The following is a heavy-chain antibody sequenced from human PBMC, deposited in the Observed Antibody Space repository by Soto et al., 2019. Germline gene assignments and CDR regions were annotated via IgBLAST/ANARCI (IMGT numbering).Heavy chain of an antibody. Sequence: QVQLQESGPGLVKPSPTLSLTCTVSGGSISSGGYYWSWIRQHPGKGLECIGYIYYSGSTYFNPSLKSRLTIAVDTSKNQSSLQVSSVTTADTAVYYCARAGQSSSSEGANWFDPWGQGTLVTVSS. CDR2: IYYSGST. D-gene: IGHD6-6*01. J-gene: IGHJ5*02. CDR3: ARAGQSSSSEGANWFDP. V-gene: IGHV4-31*03. CDR1: GGSISSGGYY.